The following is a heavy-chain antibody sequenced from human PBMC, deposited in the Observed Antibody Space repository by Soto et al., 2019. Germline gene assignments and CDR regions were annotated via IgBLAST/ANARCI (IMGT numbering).Heavy chain of an antibody. J-gene: IGHJ4*02. CDR3: ARSLRDYGGNSDFFDY. D-gene: IGHD2-21*02. Sequence: PSETLSLTCTVSGGSISSGGYYWSWIRQHPGKGLEWIGYIYYSGSTYYNPSLKSRVTISVDTSKNQFSLKLSSVTAADTAVYYCARSLRDYGGNSDFFDYWGQGTLVTVSS. V-gene: IGHV4-31*03. CDR2: IYYSGST. CDR1: GGSISSGGYY.